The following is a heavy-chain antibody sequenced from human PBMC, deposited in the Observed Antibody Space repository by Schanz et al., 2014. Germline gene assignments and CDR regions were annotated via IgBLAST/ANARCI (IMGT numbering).Heavy chain of an antibody. CDR3: GMRFSRSYIDF. Sequence: QVHLVQSGAEVHKPGASMKVSCKASGYTFTTYYMLWVRQAPGQGLEWMGIINPSGGSTRYGQKFHCRITVTTDTSTITVYFELSSLRSDHTTVYYCGMRFSRSYIDFWGQGTLITVSS. CDR1: GYTFTTYY. V-gene: IGHV1-46*03. J-gene: IGHJ4*02. D-gene: IGHD6-6*01. CDR2: INPSGGST.